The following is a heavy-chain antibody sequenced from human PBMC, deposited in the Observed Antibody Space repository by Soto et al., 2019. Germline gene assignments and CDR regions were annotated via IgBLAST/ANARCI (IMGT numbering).Heavy chain of an antibody. V-gene: IGHV3-9*01. CDR2: INWNSGSI. CDR1: GFTFDDYA. J-gene: IGHJ1*01. D-gene: IGHD6-13*01. Sequence: GGSLRLSCAASGFTFDDYAMHWVRQVPGKGLEWVSGINWNSGSIGYADSVKGRFAISRDNAKNSLHLQMNSLRAEDTAFYYCVKDESINWYSGHFRHWGQGTLVTVS. CDR3: VKDESINWYSGHFRH.